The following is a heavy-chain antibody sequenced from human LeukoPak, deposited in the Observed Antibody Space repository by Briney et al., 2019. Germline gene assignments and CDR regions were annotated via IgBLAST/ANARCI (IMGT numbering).Heavy chain of an antibody. CDR3: ARGYGDYGKYYFDS. CDR2: ISSGSGYI. CDR1: GFTFSTFP. J-gene: IGHJ4*02. Sequence: GGSLRLSCAASGFTFSTFPMNWVRQAPGKGLEWGSSISSGSGYIYYADSVKGRFTISRANAKNSLYLQMNSLRAEDTAVYYCARGYGDYGKYYFDSWGQGTLVTVSS. V-gene: IGHV3-21*01. D-gene: IGHD4-17*01.